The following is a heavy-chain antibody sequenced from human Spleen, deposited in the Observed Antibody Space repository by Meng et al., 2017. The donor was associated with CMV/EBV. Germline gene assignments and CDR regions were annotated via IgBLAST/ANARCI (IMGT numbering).Heavy chain of an antibody. Sequence: SETLSLTCAVYGGSFSGYYWSWIRQPPGKGPEWIGEINHSGSTNYNPSLKSRVTISVDTSKNQFSLKLSSVTAADTAVYYCARGQDIVVVPAATNWFDPWGQGTLVTVSS. CDR2: INHSGST. V-gene: IGHV4-34*01. CDR3: ARGQDIVVVPAATNWFDP. D-gene: IGHD2-2*01. J-gene: IGHJ5*02. CDR1: GGSFSGYY.